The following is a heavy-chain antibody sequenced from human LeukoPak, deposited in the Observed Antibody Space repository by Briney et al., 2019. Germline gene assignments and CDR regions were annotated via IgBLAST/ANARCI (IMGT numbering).Heavy chain of an antibody. D-gene: IGHD2-2*01. CDR2: IWYDGSNK. CDR3: ARDGPAYTSRWYDYYYGLDV. Sequence: GRSLRLSCAASGFTFSSYGMHWVRQAPGKGLEWVAVIWYDGSNKYYADSVKGRFTISRDNAKNSLYLQMNSLRAEDTALYYCARDGPAYTSRWYDYYYGLDVWGQGTTVTVSS. J-gene: IGHJ6*02. V-gene: IGHV3-33*01. CDR1: GFTFSSYG.